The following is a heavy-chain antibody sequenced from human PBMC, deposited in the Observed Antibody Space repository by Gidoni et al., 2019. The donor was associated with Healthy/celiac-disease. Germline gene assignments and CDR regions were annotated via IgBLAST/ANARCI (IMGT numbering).Heavy chain of an antibody. V-gene: IGHV3-33*01. J-gene: IGHJ4*02. CDR1: GLTFSSYG. CDR3: ARAEEITGTTPIDY. CDR2: IWYDGSNK. Sequence: VPMVASGGGVGQPGRSLRLSCAASGLTFSSYGMPWVRQAPGKGLGWVAVIWYDGSNKYYADSVKGRFTISRANSKNTLYLQMTSLRAEDTAVYYCARAEEITGTTPIDYWGQGTLVTVSS. D-gene: IGHD1-7*01.